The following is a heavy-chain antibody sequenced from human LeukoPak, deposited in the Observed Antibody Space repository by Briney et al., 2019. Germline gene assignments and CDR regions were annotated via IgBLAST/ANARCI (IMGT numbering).Heavy chain of an antibody. Sequence: GGSLRLSCAASGFTFSSYGMHWVRQAPGKGLEWVAVIWYDGSNKYYADSVKGRFTFSRDNSKNTLYLQMNSLRAEDTAVYYCARDKLRYFDWLSYWFDPWGQGTLVTVSS. D-gene: IGHD3-9*01. V-gene: IGHV3-33*01. CDR2: IWYDGSNK. J-gene: IGHJ5*02. CDR3: ARDKLRYFDWLSYWFDP. CDR1: GFTFSSYG.